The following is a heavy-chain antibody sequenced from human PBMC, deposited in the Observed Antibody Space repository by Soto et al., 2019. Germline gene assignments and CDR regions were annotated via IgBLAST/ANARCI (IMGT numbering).Heavy chain of an antibody. J-gene: IGHJ4*02. V-gene: IGHV3-23*01. D-gene: IGHD6-6*01. Sequence: GGSLRLSRAASGFTFSSYAMSWVRQAPGKGLEWVSVISGSDDSTYYADSVKGRFTISRDNSKNTLYLQMNSLRAEYTAVYYCAKRSSSSTFDYWGQGTLVTVSS. CDR3: AKRSSSSTFDY. CDR2: ISGSDDST. CDR1: GFTFSSYA.